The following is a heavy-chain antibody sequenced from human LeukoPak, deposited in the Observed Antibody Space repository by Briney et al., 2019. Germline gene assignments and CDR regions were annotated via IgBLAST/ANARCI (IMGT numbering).Heavy chain of an antibody. D-gene: IGHD3-22*01. J-gene: IGHJ4*02. CDR2: ISSSGSTI. V-gene: IGHV3-48*03. CDR3: AKDVSRKYYDSSGYGDY. Sequence: GGSLRLSCAASGFTFSSYEMNWVRQAPGKGLEWASYISSSGSTIYYADSVKGRFTISRDNSKNTLYLQMNSLRAEDTAVYYCAKDVSRKYYDSSGYGDYWGQGTLVTVSS. CDR1: GFTFSSYE.